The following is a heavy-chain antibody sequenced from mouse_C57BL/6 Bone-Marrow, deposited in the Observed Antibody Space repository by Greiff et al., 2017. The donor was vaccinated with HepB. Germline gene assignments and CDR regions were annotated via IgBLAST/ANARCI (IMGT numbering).Heavy chain of an antibody. Sequence: VKLMESGPGLVAPSQCLSITCTVSGFSFTSYGVHWVRQPPGKGLEWLVAIWSDGSTTYNSALKSRLSISKDNSKSQVFLKMNSLQTDDTAMYYGARRGYDGYCDVCGTGTAVTVTS. V-gene: IGHV2-6*03. D-gene: IGHD2-2*01. J-gene: IGHJ1*03. CDR3: ARRGYDGYCDV. CDR2: IWSDGST. CDR1: GFSFTSYG.